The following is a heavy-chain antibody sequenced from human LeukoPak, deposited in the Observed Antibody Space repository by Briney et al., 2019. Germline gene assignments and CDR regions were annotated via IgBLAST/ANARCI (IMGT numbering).Heavy chain of an antibody. Sequence: GASVKVSCKASGYTFTSYGISWVRQAPGQGLEWIGWISAYNGNTNYAQKLQGRVTMTTDTSTSTAYMELRSLRSDDTAVYYCARAYYYDSSGYYYGESFDYWGQGTLVTVSS. CDR2: ISAYNGNT. CDR1: GYTFTSYG. CDR3: ARAYYYDSSGYYYGESFDY. D-gene: IGHD3-22*01. V-gene: IGHV1-18*01. J-gene: IGHJ4*02.